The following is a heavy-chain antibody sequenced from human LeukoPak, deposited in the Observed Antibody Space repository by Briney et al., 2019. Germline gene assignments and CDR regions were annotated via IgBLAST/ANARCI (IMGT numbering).Heavy chain of an antibody. CDR3: ARVRGNSGYDSYFDY. CDR2: INPNSGGT. J-gene: IGHJ4*02. V-gene: IGHV1-2*02. Sequence: ASVKVSCKASGYTFTGYYMHGVRQAPGQGLEWMGWINPNSGGTNYAQKFQGRVTMTRDTSIGTAYMELSRLRSDDTAVYYCARVRGNSGYDSYFDYWGQGTLVTVSS. D-gene: IGHD5-12*01. CDR1: GYTFTGYY.